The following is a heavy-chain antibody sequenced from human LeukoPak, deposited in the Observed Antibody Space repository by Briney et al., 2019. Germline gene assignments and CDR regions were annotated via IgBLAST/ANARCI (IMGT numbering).Heavy chain of an antibody. Sequence: PSETLSLTCTVSGGSISSGSYYWSWIRQPAGKGLEWIGRIYTSGSTNYNPPLKSRVTISVDTSKNQFSLKLSSVTAADTAVYYCARVDSGDAFDIWGQGTMVTVSS. J-gene: IGHJ3*02. CDR2: IYTSGST. CDR3: ARVDSGDAFDI. CDR1: GGSISSGSYY. D-gene: IGHD2-15*01. V-gene: IGHV4-61*02.